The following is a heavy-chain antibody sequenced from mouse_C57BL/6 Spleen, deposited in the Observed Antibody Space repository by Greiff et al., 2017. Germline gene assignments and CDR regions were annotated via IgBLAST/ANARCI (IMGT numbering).Heavy chain of an antibody. D-gene: IGHD1-1*01. CDR3: ARPYYGSSHAWFAY. CDR2: ISSGSSTI. J-gene: IGHJ3*01. CDR1: GFTFSDYG. Sequence: EVKLVESGGGLVKPGGSLKLSCAASGFTFSDYGMHWVRQAPEKGLEWVAYISSGSSTIYYADTVKGRFTISRDNAKNTLFLQMTSLRSEDTAMYYCARPYYGSSHAWFAYWGQGTLVTVSA. V-gene: IGHV5-17*01.